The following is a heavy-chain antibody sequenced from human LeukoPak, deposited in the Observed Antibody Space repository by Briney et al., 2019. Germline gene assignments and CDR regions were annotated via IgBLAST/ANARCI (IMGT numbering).Heavy chain of an antibody. CDR1: GYTFTGYY. CDR3: ARDRLVPDYGDFEDVGDYFYGMDV. CDR2: ITPNSGGT. Sequence: ASVVVSFTASGYTFTGYYVHWVRQAPGQGLGWMGRITPNSGGTNYAQKFQGSVTMTRDTSISTVYMELSRLRSDDTAVYYCARDRLVPDYGDFEDVGDYFYGMDVWGQGTTVTVSS. J-gene: IGHJ6*02. V-gene: IGHV1-2*06. D-gene: IGHD4-17*01.